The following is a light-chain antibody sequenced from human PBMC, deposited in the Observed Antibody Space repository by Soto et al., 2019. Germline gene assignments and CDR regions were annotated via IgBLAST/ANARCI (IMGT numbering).Light chain of an antibody. Sequence: EIVLTQSPGTLSLSPGEGATLSCRASESVSHNYLAWYQQKPGQAPRLLIYGVSFRATGIPARFSGSGSGTDFSLTISRQEPEDFAVYYCQHYSYSRYFSFGPGTKVEVK. CDR2: GVS. CDR3: QHYSYSRYFS. V-gene: IGKV3-20*01. J-gene: IGKJ3*01. CDR1: ESVSHNY.